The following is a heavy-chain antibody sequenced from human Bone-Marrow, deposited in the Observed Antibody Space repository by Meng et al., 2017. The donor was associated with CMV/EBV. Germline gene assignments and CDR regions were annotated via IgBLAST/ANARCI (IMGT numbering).Heavy chain of an antibody. D-gene: IGHD2-2*01. CDR3: ARDLSFCSSSTCYKGYYYYYGMDV. CDR1: GFSFSNYA. CDR2: ISYDGSNK. V-gene: IGHV3-30*04. J-gene: IGHJ6*02. Sequence: GGSLRLSCAASGFSFSNYAMHWVRQAPGKGLEWLAVISYDGSNKYYADSVKGRFTISRDNSKNTLYLQVNSLRAEDTAVYYCARDLSFCSSSTCYKGYYYYYGMDVWGQGTKVTVSS.